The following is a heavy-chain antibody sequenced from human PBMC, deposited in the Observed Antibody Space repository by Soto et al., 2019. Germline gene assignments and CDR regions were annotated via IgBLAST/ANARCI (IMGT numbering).Heavy chain of an antibody. D-gene: IGHD6-19*01. CDR1: GFTFSSYG. J-gene: IGHJ4*02. V-gene: IGHV3-30*18. CDR2: ISYDGSNK. CDR3: AKDGPPRQWLATFDY. Sequence: GGSLRLSCAASGFTFSSYGMHWVRQAPGKGLEWVAVISYDGSNKYYADSVKGRFTISRDNSKNTLYLQMNSLRAEDTAVYYCAKDGPPRQWLATFDYWGQGTLVTVSS.